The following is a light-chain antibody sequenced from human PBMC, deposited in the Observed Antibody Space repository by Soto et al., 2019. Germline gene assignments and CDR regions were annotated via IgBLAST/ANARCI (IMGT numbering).Light chain of an antibody. CDR2: SNN. J-gene: IGLJ2*01. Sequence: QSVLTQPPSASGTPGQRVFISCSGSSSNIGGTNYAYWYQQLPGAAPNLLMHSNNLRPSGVPERISGSKSGTSASLAISGLRSEDEAVYYCASWDDRLGAVIFGGGTKVTVL. CDR1: SSNIGGTNY. V-gene: IGLV1-47*02. CDR3: ASWDDRLGAVI.